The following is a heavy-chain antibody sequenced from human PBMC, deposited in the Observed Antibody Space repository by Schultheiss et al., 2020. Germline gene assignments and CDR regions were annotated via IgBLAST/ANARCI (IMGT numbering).Heavy chain of an antibody. Sequence: SETLSLTCTVSGGSISSGGYYWSWIRQHPGKGLEWIGYIYYSGSTNYNPSLKSRVTISVDTSKNQFSLKLSSVTAADTAVYYCARVLDIVATEHYGMDVWGQGTTVTVSS. CDR3: ARVLDIVATEHYGMDV. J-gene: IGHJ6*02. D-gene: IGHD5-12*01. CDR1: GGSISSGGYY. CDR2: IYYSGST. V-gene: IGHV4-61*08.